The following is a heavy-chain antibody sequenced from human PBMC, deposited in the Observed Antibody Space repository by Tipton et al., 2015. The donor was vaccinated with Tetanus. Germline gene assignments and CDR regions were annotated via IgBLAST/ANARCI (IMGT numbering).Heavy chain of an antibody. CDR2: IYSGGST. CDR1: GFTVSSNY. V-gene: IGHV3-66*01. J-gene: IGHJ5*02. D-gene: IGHD3-10*01. Sequence: SLRLSCAASGFTVSSNYMNWVRKAPGKGLEWVSVIYSGGSTYYADSVKGRFTISRDNAKNSLYLQMNSLRAEDTAVYYCARDGDLYGSGSSWWFDPWGQGTLVTVSS. CDR3: ARDGDLYGSGSSWWFDP.